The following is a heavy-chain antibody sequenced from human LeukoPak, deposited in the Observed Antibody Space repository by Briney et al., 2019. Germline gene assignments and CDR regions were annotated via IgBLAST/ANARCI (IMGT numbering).Heavy chain of an antibody. D-gene: IGHD4-17*01. Sequence: GGSLRLSCSASGFTFSSYAMEWVRQVPGKGLEYVSGISGNGGSTYYADSVKGRFTISRDNSKNTLYLQMSSLRAEDTAAYYCVKDPMTTMTSHFDYWGQGTLVTVSS. V-gene: IGHV3-64D*06. CDR3: VKDPMTTMTSHFDY. CDR1: GFTFSSYA. J-gene: IGHJ4*02. CDR2: ISGNGGST.